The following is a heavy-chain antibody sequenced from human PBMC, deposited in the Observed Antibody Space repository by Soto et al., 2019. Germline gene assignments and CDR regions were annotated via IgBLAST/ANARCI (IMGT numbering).Heavy chain of an antibody. CDR1: GWSFSAYS. CDR2: INHSGGT. CDR3: ARGSVDTVDSSGFYED. V-gene: IGHV4-34*01. D-gene: IGHD3-22*01. J-gene: IGHJ4*02. Sequence: ETLSLTWAVYGWSFSAYSWIWIRQPPGKGLEWIGEINHSGGTSYNPSLKSRVTISVDTSKSQFSLKLTSVTAADRAVYYCARGSVDTVDSSGFYEDWGQGTPVTVSS.